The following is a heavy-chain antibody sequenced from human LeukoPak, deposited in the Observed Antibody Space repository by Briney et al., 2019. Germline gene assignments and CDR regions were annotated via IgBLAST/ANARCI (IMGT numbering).Heavy chain of an antibody. V-gene: IGHV1-2*02. CDR3: ARDTVVTVPTYYFDY. CDR1: GYTFTGYY. CDR2: INPNSGGT. D-gene: IGHD2-15*01. Sequence: GASVKVSCKASGYTFTGYYMHWVRQAPGQGLEWMGWINPNSGGTNYAQKFQGRVTMTRDTSISTAYMELCRLRSDDTAVYYCARDTVVTVPTYYFDYWGQGTLVTVSS. J-gene: IGHJ4*02.